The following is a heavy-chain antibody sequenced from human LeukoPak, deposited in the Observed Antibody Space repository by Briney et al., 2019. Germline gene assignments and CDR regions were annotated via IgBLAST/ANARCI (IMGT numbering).Heavy chain of an antibody. D-gene: IGHD3-22*01. J-gene: IGHJ1*01. CDR2: IYYSGST. CDR1: GGSISSTSYY. Sequence: SETLSLTCTVSGGSISSTSYYWGWVRQPPGKGLEWIGSIYYSGSTYYNPSLKSRVTISVDTSKNQFSLKLSSVTAADTAVYYCAGNTGVRPSFTMIVVGGGYFQHWGQGTLVTVSS. V-gene: IGHV4-39*01. CDR3: AGNTGVRPSFTMIVVGGGYFQH.